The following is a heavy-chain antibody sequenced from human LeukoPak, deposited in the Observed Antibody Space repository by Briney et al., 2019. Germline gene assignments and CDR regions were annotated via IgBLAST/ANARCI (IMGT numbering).Heavy chain of an antibody. J-gene: IGHJ4*02. V-gene: IGHV3-33*01. Sequence: GGSLRLSCAASGFGFSSDGMGAGRQAPGEGLGCGAVIWYDVSNKYYADSVKVQFTFSRDSSKNRSYWQMNILPPGDPAVIYLATHTGTVDYWGQGRLVTASS. CDR2: IWYDVSNK. D-gene: IGHD1-1*01. CDR1: GFGFSSDG. CDR3: ATHTGTVDY.